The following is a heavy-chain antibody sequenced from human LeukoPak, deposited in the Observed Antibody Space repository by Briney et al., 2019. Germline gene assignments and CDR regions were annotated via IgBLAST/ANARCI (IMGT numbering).Heavy chain of an antibody. CDR2: LYYSGST. J-gene: IGHJ4*02. Sequence: PSETLSLTCTVSGGSISSYYWSWIRQPPGKGLEWIGCLYYSGSTDYNPSLKSRVTISVDTSKNQFSLRLSSVTAADTAVYYCARGRANFDYWGQGTLVTVSS. CDR1: GGSISSYY. CDR3: ARGRANFDY. V-gene: IGHV4-59*01.